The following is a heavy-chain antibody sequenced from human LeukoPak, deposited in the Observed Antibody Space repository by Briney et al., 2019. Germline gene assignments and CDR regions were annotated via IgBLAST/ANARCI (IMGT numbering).Heavy chain of an antibody. CDR2: VSGSGGNI. J-gene: IGHJ6*02. Sequence: PGGSLRLSCAASGFTVSSTYMSWVRQAPGKGLEWVSGVSGSGGNIYYADSVKGRFTISRDNSKNTLYLEMNSLRAEDTAVYYCARDRCGDICFYGLDVWGQGTTVSVSS. CDR1: GFTVSSTY. V-gene: IGHV3-23*01. D-gene: IGHD2-21*01. CDR3: ARDRCGDICFYGLDV.